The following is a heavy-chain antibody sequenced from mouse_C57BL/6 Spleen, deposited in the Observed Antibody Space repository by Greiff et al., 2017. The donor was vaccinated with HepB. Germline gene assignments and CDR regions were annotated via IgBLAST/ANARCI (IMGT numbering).Heavy chain of an antibody. J-gene: IGHJ2*01. Sequence: VQLQESGPELVKPGASVKISCKASGYAFSSSWMNWVKQRPGKGLEWIGRIYPGDGDTNYNGKFKGKATLTADKSSSTAYMQLSSLTPEDSAVYFCARHYDSSYVDYWGQGTTLTVSS. D-gene: IGHD1-1*01. CDR3: ARHYDSSYVDY. CDR2: IYPGDGDT. V-gene: IGHV1-82*01. CDR1: GYAFSSSW.